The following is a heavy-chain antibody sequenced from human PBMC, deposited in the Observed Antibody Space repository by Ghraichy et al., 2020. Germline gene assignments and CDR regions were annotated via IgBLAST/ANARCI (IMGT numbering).Heavy chain of an antibody. J-gene: IGHJ4*02. CDR3: ARALPSSYGLFDS. CDR1: GFTFNNYD. Sequence: LTCAASGFTFNNYDMHWVRQATGKGPEWVSGIGIPGDTYYPGSVKGRFTISRENAKNSLYLQMNSLRAGDTAVYFCARALPSSYGLFDSWGQGTLVTVSS. CDR2: IGIPGDT. V-gene: IGHV3-13*01. D-gene: IGHD4-17*01.